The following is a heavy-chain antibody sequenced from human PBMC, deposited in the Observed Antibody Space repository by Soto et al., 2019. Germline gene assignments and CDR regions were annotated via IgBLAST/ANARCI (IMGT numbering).Heavy chain of an antibody. CDR3: ARAILYSGSYWGGHYFDY. CDR2: IIPIFGTA. V-gene: IGHV1-69*01. Sequence: QVPLVQSGAEVKKPGSSVKVSCKASGGTFSSYAISWVRQAPGQGLEWMGGIIPIFGTANYAQKFQGRVTITADESTSTAYMELSSLRSEDTAVYFCARAILYSGSYWGGHYFDYWGQGTLVTVSS. D-gene: IGHD1-26*01. CDR1: GGTFSSYA. J-gene: IGHJ4*02.